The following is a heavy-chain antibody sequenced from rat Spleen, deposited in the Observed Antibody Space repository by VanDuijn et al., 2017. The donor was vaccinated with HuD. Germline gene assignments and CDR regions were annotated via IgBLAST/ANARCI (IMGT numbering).Heavy chain of an antibody. CDR3: ATAVITYGGYYLDY. D-gene: IGHD1-11*01. CDR2: ISPSGGST. V-gene: IGHV5-19*01. J-gene: IGHJ2*01. CDR1: GLTFSNHG. Sequence: QLVESGGGLVQPGRSLKVSCAASGLTFSNHGMYWIRQAPTKGLEWVASISPSGGSTYYRDFVKGRFTVSRDNAKSTLYLQMNSLRSEDTATYYCATAVITYGGYYLDYWGQGVMVTVSS.